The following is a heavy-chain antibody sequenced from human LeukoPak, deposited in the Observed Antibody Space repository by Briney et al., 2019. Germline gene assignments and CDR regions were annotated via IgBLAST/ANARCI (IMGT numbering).Heavy chain of an antibody. D-gene: IGHD3-22*01. CDR1: GFTFSDYY. V-gene: IGHV3-11*01. CDR2: ISSSGSTI. J-gene: IGHJ4*02. CDR3: ARDYYDSSGEVLWDY. Sequence: GGSLRLSCAASGFTFSDYYMSWIRQAPGKGLEWVSYISSSGSTIYHADSVKGRYTISRDNAKNSLYLQMNSLRAEDTAVYYCARDYYDSSGEVLWDYWGQGTLVTVSS.